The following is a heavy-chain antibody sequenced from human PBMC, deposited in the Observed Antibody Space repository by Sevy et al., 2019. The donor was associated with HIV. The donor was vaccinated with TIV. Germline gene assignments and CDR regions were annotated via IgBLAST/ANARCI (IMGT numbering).Heavy chain of an antibody. J-gene: IGHJ4*02. CDR2: IKSKIDGETT. D-gene: IGHD3-22*01. CDR3: ATAPGYYDSAPFDY. CDR1: GFTFNNAW. V-gene: IGHV3-15*01. Sequence: GESLKISCAVSGFTFNNAWMNWVRQAPGTGLQWVGLIKSKIDGETTDYAAPVKGRFTISRDDSKNTLFLQMNSLKIEDTAVYYCATAPGYYDSAPFDYWGPGTLVTVSS.